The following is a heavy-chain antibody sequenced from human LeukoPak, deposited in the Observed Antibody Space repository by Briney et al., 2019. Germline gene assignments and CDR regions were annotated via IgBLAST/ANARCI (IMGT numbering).Heavy chain of an antibody. V-gene: IGHV4-59*01. CDR1: GGSISSYD. CDR2: IYHSGSN. J-gene: IGHJ5*02. CDR3: ARRGAYGWFDR. Sequence: SETLSLTCTVSGGSISSYDWHWIRQPPGKGLEWIGFIYHSGSNKYNPSLKSRVTISVDTAKNQVSLTLSSGTAADTAVYYCARRGAYGWFDRWGQGTLVTVSS. D-gene: IGHD2-21*01.